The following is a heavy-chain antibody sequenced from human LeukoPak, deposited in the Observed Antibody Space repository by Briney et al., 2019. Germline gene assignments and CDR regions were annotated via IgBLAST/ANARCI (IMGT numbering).Heavy chain of an antibody. CDR2: IYHSGST. D-gene: IGHD3-22*01. Sequence: SETLSLTCAFSGYSISSGYYWGWIRQPPGKGLEWIGSIYHSGSTYYNPSLKSRVTISVDTSKNQFSLKLTSVTAADTAVYYCARQGHDSSGYFSFFDYWGQGTLVTVSS. CDR1: GYSISSGYY. CDR3: ARQGHDSSGYFSFFDY. V-gene: IGHV4-38-2*01. J-gene: IGHJ4*02.